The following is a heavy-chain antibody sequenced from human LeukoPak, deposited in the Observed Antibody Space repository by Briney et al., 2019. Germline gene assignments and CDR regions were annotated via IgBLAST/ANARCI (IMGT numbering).Heavy chain of an antibody. Sequence: PGGSLRLSCAASGFTFDDYAMHWVRQAPGKGLEWVSGISWNSGSIGYADSVKGRFTISRDNSKNTLYLQMNSLRAEDTAVYYCAKTGRGYSGYDLGGPFGNLLWGQGTLVTVSS. CDR2: ISWNSGSI. J-gene: IGHJ4*02. D-gene: IGHD5-12*01. CDR1: GFTFDDYA. V-gene: IGHV3-9*01. CDR3: AKTGRGYSGYDLGGPFGNLL.